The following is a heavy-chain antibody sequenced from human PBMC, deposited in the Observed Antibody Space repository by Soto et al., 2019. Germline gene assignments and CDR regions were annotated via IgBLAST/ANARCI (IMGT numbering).Heavy chain of an antibody. CDR1: GGTFSSYA. CDR2: IIPIFGTA. CDR3: ARDSGDTAMVTFSDY. V-gene: IGHV1-69*13. D-gene: IGHD5-18*01. J-gene: IGHJ4*02. Sequence: ASVKVSCKASGGTFSSYAISWVRQAPGQGLEWMGGIIPIFGTANYAQKFQGRVTITADESTSTAYMELSSLRSEDTAVYYCARDSGDTAMVTFSDYWGQGTLVTVSS.